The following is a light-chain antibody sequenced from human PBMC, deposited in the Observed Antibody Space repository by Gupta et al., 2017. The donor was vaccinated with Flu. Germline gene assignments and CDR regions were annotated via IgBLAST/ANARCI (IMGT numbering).Light chain of an antibody. CDR1: KLGEKY. J-gene: IGLJ2*01. Sequence: SYDLTQPASVSVSPGQPASITCSGDKLGEKYACWYQRKPGQSPVLVIYKDTKRPAGIPERFSGSNSGNTATLTIRGTQARDEDDYYCQAGDSGTVVFGGGTKLTVL. CDR3: QAGDSGTVV. CDR2: KDT. V-gene: IGLV3-1*01.